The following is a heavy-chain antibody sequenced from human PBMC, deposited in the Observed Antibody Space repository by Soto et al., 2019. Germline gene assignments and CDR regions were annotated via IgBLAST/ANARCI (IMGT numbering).Heavy chain of an antibody. J-gene: IGHJ6*02. CDR1: GFTFSSYA. CDR2: ISYDGSNK. CDR3: ARTSDIVGRDNYYYGMDV. V-gene: IGHV3-30-3*01. Sequence: GGSLRLSCAASGFTFSSYAMHWVRQAPGKGLEWVAVISYDGSNKYYADSVKGRFTISRDNSKNTLYLQMNSLRAEDTAVYYCARTSDIVGRDNYYYGMDVWGQGTTVNVSS. D-gene: IGHD1-26*01.